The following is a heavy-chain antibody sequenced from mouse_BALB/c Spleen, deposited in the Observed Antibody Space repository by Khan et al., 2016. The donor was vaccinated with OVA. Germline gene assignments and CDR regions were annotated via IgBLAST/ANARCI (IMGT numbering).Heavy chain of an antibody. Sequence: EVKLLESGPGLVEPSQSLSLTCTVTSFSFTSEDAWNCLRHFPGNKLEWMGYINYCGNTRYNPSLKSRISITRDTSKNQFFLQLNSVTTEDTATYYCTRKDYYDYDPFPYWGQGTLVTVSA. CDR2: INYCGNT. J-gene: IGHJ3*01. CDR1: SFSFTSEDA. CDR3: TRKDYYDYDPFPY. V-gene: IGHV3-2*02. D-gene: IGHD2-4*01.